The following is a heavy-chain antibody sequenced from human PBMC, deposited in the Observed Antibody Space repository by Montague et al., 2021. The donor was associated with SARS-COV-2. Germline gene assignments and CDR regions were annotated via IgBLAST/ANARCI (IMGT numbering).Heavy chain of an antibody. CDR1: GFSLSTSGVG. V-gene: IGHV2-5*02. J-gene: IGHJ5*02. D-gene: IGHD5-12*01. CDR2: IYWDDDK. Sequence: VKPTQTLTLTCTFSGFSLSTSGVGVGRIRQPPGKALEWLALIYWDDDKRYSPSLKSRLTITKDTSKNQVVLTMTNMDPVDTATYYCAHRPTLYSGYVASPFDPWGQGTLVTVSS. CDR3: AHRPTLYSGYVASPFDP.